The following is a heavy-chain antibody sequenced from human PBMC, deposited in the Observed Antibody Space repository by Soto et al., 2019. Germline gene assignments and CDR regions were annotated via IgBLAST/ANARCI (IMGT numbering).Heavy chain of an antibody. Sequence: PGGFLRLSCAASGFTFSSYAMSWVRQAPGKGLEWVSAISGSGGSTYYADSVKGRFTISRDNSKNTLYLQMNSLRAEDTAVYYCAKDFGRSLNEYSSGWGVLGYWGQGTLVTVSS. J-gene: IGHJ4*02. CDR1: GFTFSSYA. CDR3: AKDFGRSLNEYSSGWGVLGY. D-gene: IGHD6-19*01. V-gene: IGHV3-23*01. CDR2: ISGSGGST.